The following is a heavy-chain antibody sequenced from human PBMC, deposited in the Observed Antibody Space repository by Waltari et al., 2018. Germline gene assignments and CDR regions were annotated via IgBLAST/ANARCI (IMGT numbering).Heavy chain of an antibody. V-gene: IGHV4-59*11. CDR3: ARARDGYNNRFFDF. Sequence: QVQLQESGPGLVKPSETLSLTCNVSDYPISSHYWTWIRQPPGKGLEWIGYISYSGSTNYNPSLKSRITISRDTSKNQFSLKLISVTAADTAVYYCARARDGYNNRFFDFWGQGTLVTVSS. CDR1: DYPISSHY. CDR2: ISYSGST. D-gene: IGHD4-4*01. J-gene: IGHJ4*02.